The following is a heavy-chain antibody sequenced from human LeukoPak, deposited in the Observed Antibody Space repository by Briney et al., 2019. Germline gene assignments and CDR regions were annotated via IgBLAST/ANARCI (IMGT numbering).Heavy chain of an antibody. V-gene: IGHV1-24*01. Sequence: ASVKVSCKVSGDTVTGFSIHWVRQAPGHGLEWMGGFDPEDGARIFAQKFQGRVTMTEDTSTDTAYMDLSSLRSEDTAVYYYATGYTYDYSLYWGQGTLVTVSS. CDR2: FDPEDGAR. CDR3: ATGYTYDYSLY. D-gene: IGHD5-18*01. J-gene: IGHJ4*02. CDR1: GDTVTGFS.